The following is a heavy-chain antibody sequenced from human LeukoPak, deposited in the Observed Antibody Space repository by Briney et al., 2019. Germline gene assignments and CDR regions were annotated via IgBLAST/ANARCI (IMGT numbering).Heavy chain of an antibody. CDR2: IIPIFGTA. J-gene: IGHJ5*02. V-gene: IGHV1-69*13. D-gene: IGHD1-26*01. Sequence: SVKVSCKASGGTFSSYAISWVRQAPGQGLEWMGGIIPIFGTANYAQKFQGRVTITADESTSTAYMELSSLRSEDTAVYYCARELSGGFNWFDPWGQGTLVTVSS. CDR3: ARELSGGFNWFDP. CDR1: GGTFSSYA.